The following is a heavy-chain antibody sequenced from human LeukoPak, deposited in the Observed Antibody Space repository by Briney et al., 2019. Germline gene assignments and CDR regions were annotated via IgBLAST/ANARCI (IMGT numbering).Heavy chain of an antibody. CDR1: EYTFTSYD. CDR2: MNPNSGNT. J-gene: IGHJ5*02. D-gene: IGHD2-2*01. V-gene: IGHV1-8*03. Sequence: ASVKVSCKASEYTFTSYDIKWVRQATGQGLEWMGWMNPNSGNTGYAQKFQGRVTITRNTSISTAYMELSSLRSEDTAVYYCARGGLVVPAAKGSWFDPWGQGTLVTVSS. CDR3: ARGGLVVPAAKGSWFDP.